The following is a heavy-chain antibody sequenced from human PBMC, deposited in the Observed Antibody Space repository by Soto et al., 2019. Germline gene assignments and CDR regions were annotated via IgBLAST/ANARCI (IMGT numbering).Heavy chain of an antibody. D-gene: IGHD1-1*01. J-gene: IGHJ6*02. CDR3: ARGRGSQLERRKGRSYYYYGMDV. CDR2: MNPNSGNT. V-gene: IGHV1-8*01. CDR1: GYTFTSYD. Sequence: QVQLVQSGAEVKKPGASVKVSCKASGYTFTSYDINWVRQATGQGLEWMGWMNPNSGNTGYAQKFQGRGTMTRNTSISTAYMELSSLRSEDTAVYYCARGRGSQLERRKGRSYYYYGMDVWGQGTTVTVSS.